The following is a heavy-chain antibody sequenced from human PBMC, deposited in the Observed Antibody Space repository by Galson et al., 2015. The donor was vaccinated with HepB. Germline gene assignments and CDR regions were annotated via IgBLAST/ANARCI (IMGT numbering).Heavy chain of an antibody. J-gene: IGHJ6*03. Sequence: PALVKPTQTLTLTCTVSGFSLNNPRMGVSWIRQPPGKALEWLAHILSNDERSHSTFLKSSLTVSKDTSRNQVVLTMTNMDPVDTATYYCARIRSAPVPWGAQYYYYMDVWGKGATVTVSS. D-gene: IGHD3-3*01. CDR2: ILSNDER. CDR3: ARIRSAPVPWGAQYYYYMDV. CDR1: GFSLNNPRMG. V-gene: IGHV2-26*01.